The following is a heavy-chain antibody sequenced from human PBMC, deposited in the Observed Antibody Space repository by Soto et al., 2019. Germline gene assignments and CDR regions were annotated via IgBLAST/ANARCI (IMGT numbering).Heavy chain of an antibody. CDR2: IYYSGST. CDR3: ARHTPAISISDH. CDR1: GGSISSSSYY. J-gene: IGHJ4*02. D-gene: IGHD2-15*01. Sequence: QLQLQESGPGLVKPSETLSLTCTVSGGSISSSSYYWGWIRQPPGKGLEWIGSIYYSGSTYYNPSLHSRGTIAVDTSKNQFSLKLSSVTAADTAVYYCARHTPAISISDHWGQGTLVTVSS. V-gene: IGHV4-39*01.